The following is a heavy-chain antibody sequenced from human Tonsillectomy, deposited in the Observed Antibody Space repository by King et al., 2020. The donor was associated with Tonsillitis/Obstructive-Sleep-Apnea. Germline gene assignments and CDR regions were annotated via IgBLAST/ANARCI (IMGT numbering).Heavy chain of an antibody. D-gene: IGHD3-10*01. CDR2: ISTNTGNP. J-gene: IGHJ5*02. CDR3: ARERGIQGMGRFHP. V-gene: IGHV7-4-1*02. CDR1: GYIFNSYP. Sequence: QLVQSGSELKKPGASVKVSCKASGYIFNSYPMNWVRQAPGQGLEWMGWISTNTGNPTYAQGFTGRFVFSLDTSVNTAYLQISSLKADDTAVYYCARERGIQGMGRFHPWGQGTLVTVFS.